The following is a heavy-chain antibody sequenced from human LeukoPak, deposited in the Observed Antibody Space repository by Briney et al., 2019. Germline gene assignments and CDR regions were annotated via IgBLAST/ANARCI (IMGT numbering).Heavy chain of an antibody. CDR3: AKGGPRGMKYDFWSGYYSALFGAFDI. V-gene: IGHV3-74*01. Sequence: PGGSLRLSCAASRFTFSSYWMHWVRQAPGKGLVWVSRINSDGSSTSYADSVKGRFTISRDNAKNTLYLQMNSLRAEDTAVYYCAKGGPRGMKYDFWSGYYSALFGAFDIWGQGTMVTVSS. CDR2: INSDGSST. J-gene: IGHJ3*02. CDR1: RFTFSSYW. D-gene: IGHD3-3*01.